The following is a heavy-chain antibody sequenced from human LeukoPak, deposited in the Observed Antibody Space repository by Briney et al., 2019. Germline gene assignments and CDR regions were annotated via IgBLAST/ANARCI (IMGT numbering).Heavy chain of an antibody. V-gene: IGHV3-21*04. CDR3: AKGVRITMVRGAFDI. Sequence: PGGSLRLSCAASGFTFSDYNLDWVRQAPGKGLEWVSSISSGSSYRYYADSVKGRFTISRDNAKNSLYLQMNSLRAEDTALYYCAKGVRITMVRGAFDIWGQGTMVTVSS. CDR2: ISSGSSYR. J-gene: IGHJ3*02. D-gene: IGHD3-10*01. CDR1: GFTFSDYN.